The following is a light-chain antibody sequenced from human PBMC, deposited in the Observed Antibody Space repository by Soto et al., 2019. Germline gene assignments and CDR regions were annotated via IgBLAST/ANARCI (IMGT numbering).Light chain of an antibody. V-gene: IGKV1-39*01. CDR1: QSISSY. J-gene: IGKJ5*01. CDR2: AAA. CDR3: QQSYSTPHT. Sequence: DIQMTQSPSSLSASVGDRVTITCRASQSISSYLNWYQQKPGKAPKLLIYAAASLQSGVPSRFSGSGSGTGFTLTICSLQPEDFATYYCQQSYSTPHTFGQGTDWR.